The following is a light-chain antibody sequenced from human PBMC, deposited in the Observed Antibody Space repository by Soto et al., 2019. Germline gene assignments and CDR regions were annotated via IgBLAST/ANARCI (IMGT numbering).Light chain of an antibody. J-gene: IGLJ3*02. CDR3: SSFAGSNNVL. CDR2: EVN. CDR1: NSDVGGYDF. V-gene: IGLV2-8*01. Sequence: QSVLTQPPSASGSPGQSVTISCTGTNSDVGGYDFVSWYQQHPGKAPKLMIYEVNKRPSRVPDRFSGSKSGNTASLTVSGLQAEDEASYYCSSFAGSNNVLFGGGTQLTVL.